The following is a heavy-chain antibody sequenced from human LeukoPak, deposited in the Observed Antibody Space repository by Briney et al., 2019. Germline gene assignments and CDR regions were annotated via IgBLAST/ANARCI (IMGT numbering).Heavy chain of an antibody. CDR3: ARDYYDSSGYSEY. D-gene: IGHD3-22*01. CDR1: GYTFTGYY. Sequence: ASVKVSCKASGYTFTGYYMHWVRQAPGQGLEWMGWINPNSGGTNYAQKFQGRVTMTRDTAISTAYMELSRLRSDDTAVYYCARDYYDSSGYSEYWGQGTLVTVSS. CDR2: INPNSGGT. V-gene: IGHV1-2*02. J-gene: IGHJ4*02.